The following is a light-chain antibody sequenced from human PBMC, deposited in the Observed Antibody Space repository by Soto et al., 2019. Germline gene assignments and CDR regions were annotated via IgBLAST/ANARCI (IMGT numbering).Light chain of an antibody. CDR1: QDINSY. CDR3: QQYNIYPLA. J-gene: IGKJ4*01. Sequence: DVQMTQSPSSLSASVGDRVTITCRASQDINSYLAWYQQKPGNAPKSLIYGASSLQTGVPSRFSGSESGPDFNLTISNLQPEDSATYYCQQYNIYPLAFGGGTKVEIK. V-gene: IGKV1D-16*01. CDR2: GAS.